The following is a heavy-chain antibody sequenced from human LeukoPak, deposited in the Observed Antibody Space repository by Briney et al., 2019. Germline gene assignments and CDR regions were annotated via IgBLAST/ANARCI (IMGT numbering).Heavy chain of an antibody. D-gene: IGHD6-13*01. CDR2: ISYDGSNK. CDR1: GFTFSSYG. CDR3: AREGGTSSWNWFDP. V-gene: IGHV3-30*03. J-gene: IGHJ5*02. Sequence: GGSLRLSCAASGFTFSSYGMHWVRQAPGKGLEWVAVISYDGSNKYYADSVKGRFTISRDNSKNTLYLQMNSLRAEDTAVYYCAREGGTSSWNWFDPWGQGTLVTVSS.